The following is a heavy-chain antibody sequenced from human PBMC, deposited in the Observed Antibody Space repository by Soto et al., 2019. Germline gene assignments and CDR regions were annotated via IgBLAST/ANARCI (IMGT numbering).Heavy chain of an antibody. Sequence: ASVKVSCKASGYSFTDYHIHWLRQAPGQGLEWLGRINPKSGGTSTAQKFQGWVTMTTDTSISTASMELTGLTSDDTAIYYCARGDSTDCSNGVCSFFYNHDMDVWGQGTTVTVSS. V-gene: IGHV1-2*04. D-gene: IGHD2-8*01. J-gene: IGHJ6*02. CDR2: INPKSGGT. CDR1: GYSFTDYH. CDR3: ARGDSTDCSNGVCSFFYNHDMDV.